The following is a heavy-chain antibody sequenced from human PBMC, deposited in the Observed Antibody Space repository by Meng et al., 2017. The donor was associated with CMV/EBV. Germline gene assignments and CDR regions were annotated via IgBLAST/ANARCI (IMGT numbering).Heavy chain of an antibody. V-gene: IGHV1-2*02. J-gene: IGHJ6*02. D-gene: IGHD2/OR15-2a*01. CDR3: ARVIAGEYGMDV. Sequence: ASVKVSCKASGYTFGYYMHWVRQAPGQGLEWMGWINCDSGNTKYTQQFQGRVTMTRDTSISTAYMEVSRLTADDTAVYYCARVIAGEYGMDVWGQGTTVTVSS. CDR2: INCDSGNT. CDR1: GYTFGYY.